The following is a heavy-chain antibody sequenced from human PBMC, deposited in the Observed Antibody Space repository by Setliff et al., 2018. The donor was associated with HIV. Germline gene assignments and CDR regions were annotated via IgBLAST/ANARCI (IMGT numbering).Heavy chain of an antibody. V-gene: IGHV3-7*03. J-gene: IGHJ4*02. D-gene: IGHD3-22*01. CDR2: IKFDGSES. CDR1: GLTFNRYW. CDR3: ARAYNVYDYRFDSSGYDY. Sequence: TGGSLRLSCVASGLTFNRYWMSWVRQVPGKGLEWVSNIKFDGSESHYADSVKGRFIASTDNAKNSLFLQMNSLKAEDTAVYYCARAYNVYDYRFDSSGYDYWGQGTLVTVSS.